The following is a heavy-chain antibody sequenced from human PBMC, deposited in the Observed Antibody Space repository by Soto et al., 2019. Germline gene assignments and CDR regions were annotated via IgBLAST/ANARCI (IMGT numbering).Heavy chain of an antibody. J-gene: IGHJ4*02. Sequence: GGSLRLSCAASGFTFSNYAMGWVRQAPTKGLEWVSTVSGSGGSTYYADSVKGRFTISRDNSKNTLYLRMNGLRAEDAAVYYCAKVAELRLGESSFKFYFDYWGQGTLVTVSS. CDR1: GFTFSNYA. CDR2: VSGSGGST. V-gene: IGHV3-23*01. D-gene: IGHD3-16*02. CDR3: AKVAELRLGESSFKFYFDY.